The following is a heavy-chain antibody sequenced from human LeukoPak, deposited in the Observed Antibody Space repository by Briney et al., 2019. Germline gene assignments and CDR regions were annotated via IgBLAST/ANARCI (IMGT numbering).Heavy chain of an antibody. V-gene: IGHV3-7*04. CDR3: ARDPRCNFDY. CDR2: INPDGSDK. CDR1: GFTFRDYW. J-gene: IGHJ4*02. D-gene: IGHD2-15*01. Sequence: GGSLRLSCAASGFTFRDYWVIWVREVPGKGLEWVAKINPDGSDKSYVDSVKGRFTISRDNCKNSLYLQMNSLRAEDTAVYYWARDPRCNFDYWGQGTLVTVSS.